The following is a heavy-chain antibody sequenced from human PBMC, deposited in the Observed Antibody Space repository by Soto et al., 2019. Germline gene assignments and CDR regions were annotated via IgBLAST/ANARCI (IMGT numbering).Heavy chain of an antibody. J-gene: IGHJ4*02. V-gene: IGHV3-23*01. CDR3: ARDPGDFLDY. D-gene: IGHD3-16*01. CDR2: ISGSGSST. CDR1: GCTFSNYA. Sequence: PGGPLRLSCAASGCTFSNYAMSWVSQAPGKGLEWVSAISGSGSSTYYADSVKGRFTISRDNSKNTLYLQMNSLRAEDTAVYYCARDPGDFLDYWGQGTLVTVS.